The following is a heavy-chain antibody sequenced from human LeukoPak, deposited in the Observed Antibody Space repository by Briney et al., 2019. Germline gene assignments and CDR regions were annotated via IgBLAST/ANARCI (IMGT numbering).Heavy chain of an antibody. CDR1: GYTFTGYY. V-gene: IGHV1-2*02. J-gene: IGHJ4*02. D-gene: IGHD3-22*01. CDR3: ARYYYDSSFVDY. Sequence: ASVKVSCKASGYTFTGYYMHWVRQAPGQGLEGMGWINPNSGGANYAQKFQGRVTMTRDTSISTAYMELSRLRSDDTAVYYCARYYYDSSFVDYWGQGTLVTVSS. CDR2: INPNSGGA.